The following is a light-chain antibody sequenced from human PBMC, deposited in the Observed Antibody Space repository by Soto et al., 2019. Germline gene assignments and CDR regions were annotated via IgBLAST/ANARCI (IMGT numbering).Light chain of an antibody. CDR2: AAS. CDR1: QSISSY. J-gene: IGKJ4*01. V-gene: IGKV1-39*01. CDR3: QQRINWPLT. Sequence: DIQMTQSPSSLSASVGDRVTITCRASQSISSYLNWYQQKPGKAPKLLIYAASSLQSGVPSRFSGSGSGTDFTLTISSLEPEDFAIYYCQQRINWPLTFGGGTKVDIK.